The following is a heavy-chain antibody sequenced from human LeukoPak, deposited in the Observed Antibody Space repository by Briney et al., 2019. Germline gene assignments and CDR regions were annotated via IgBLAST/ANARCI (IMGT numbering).Heavy chain of an antibody. CDR3: ARGINRYCSSTSCHNWFDP. CDR1: GGSISSGDYY. CDR2: INHSGST. Sequence: SETLSLTCTVSGGSISSGDYYWSWIRQPPGKGLEWIGEINHSGSTNYNPSLKSRVTISVDKSKNQFSLKLSSVTAADTAVYYCARGINRYCSSTSCHNWFDPWGQGTLVTVSS. D-gene: IGHD2-2*01. J-gene: IGHJ5*02. V-gene: IGHV4-39*07.